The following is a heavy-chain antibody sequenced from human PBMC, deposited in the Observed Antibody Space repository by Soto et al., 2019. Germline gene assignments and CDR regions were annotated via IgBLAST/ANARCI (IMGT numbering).Heavy chain of an antibody. J-gene: IGHJ3*02. Sequence: PGGSLRLSCAASGFTFSSYSVNWVRQAPGKGLEWVSSISSSSSYIYYADSVKGRFTISRDNAKNSLYLQMNSLRAEDTAVYYCAAGGYCTNGVCYNAFDIWGQGTMVTVSS. CDR1: GFTFSSYS. D-gene: IGHD2-8*01. CDR2: ISSSSSYI. CDR3: AAGGYCTNGVCYNAFDI. V-gene: IGHV3-21*01.